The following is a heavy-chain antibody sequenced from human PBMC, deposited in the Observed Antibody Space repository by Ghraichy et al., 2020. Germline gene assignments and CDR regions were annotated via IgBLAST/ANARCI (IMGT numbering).Heavy chain of an antibody. Sequence: GESLNISCAASGFTFSSYWMSWVRQAPGKGLEWVANIRQDGSDKYYVDSVKGRFTISRDSAKNSLYLQMNSLRVEDTAVYYCAREIYGGYVVDGYWGQGTLVTVSS. D-gene: IGHD4-17*01. CDR1: GFTFSSYW. CDR3: AREIYGGYVVDGY. J-gene: IGHJ4*02. V-gene: IGHV3-7*03. CDR2: IRQDGSDK.